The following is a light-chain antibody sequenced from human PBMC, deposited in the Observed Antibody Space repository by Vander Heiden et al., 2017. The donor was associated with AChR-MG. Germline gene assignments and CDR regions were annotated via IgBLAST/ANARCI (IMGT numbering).Light chain of an antibody. J-gene: IGLJ1*01. CDR3: CSYAGSSTFYV. Sequence: QSALTQPASVSGSPGQSITIPCTGTSSDVGSYNLVSWYQQHPGKAPKLMIYEGSKRPSGVSNRFSGSKSGNTASLTISGLQAEDEADYYCCSYAGSSTFYVFGTRTKVTVL. CDR2: EGS. V-gene: IGLV2-23*01. CDR1: SSDVGSYNL.